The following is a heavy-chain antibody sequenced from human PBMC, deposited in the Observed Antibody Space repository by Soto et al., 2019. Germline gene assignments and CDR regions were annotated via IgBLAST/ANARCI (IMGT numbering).Heavy chain of an antibody. CDR3: ASLNNWSSGDGRIDV. CDR2: IMPLYAKP. V-gene: IGHV1-69*01. D-gene: IGHD1-26*01. Sequence: QVQLVQSGAEVKTPGASVKVSCQASEGTFNTYTISWVRQVPGQGLEWMGGIMPLYAKPTYAQPFLGRLTIAADEHTSTVYMELSSLRSEDTALYYCASLNNWSSGDGRIDVWGRGTAVSVSS. CDR1: EGTFNTYT. J-gene: IGHJ6*02.